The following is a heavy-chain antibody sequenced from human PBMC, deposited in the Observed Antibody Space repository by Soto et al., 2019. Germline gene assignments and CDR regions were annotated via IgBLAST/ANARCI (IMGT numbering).Heavy chain of an antibody. Sequence: GSLRLSCAASGFTFNRYGMSWVRQAPGKGLEWVSAISASGDNTYYADSVKGRFTISRDSSNNTLYLQMDSLRADDTALYYCVKLRLELLYLDSWGLGXLVTVSS. CDR1: GFTFNRYG. J-gene: IGHJ4*02. CDR2: ISASGDNT. D-gene: IGHD1-7*01. V-gene: IGHV3-23*01. CDR3: VKLRLELLYLDS.